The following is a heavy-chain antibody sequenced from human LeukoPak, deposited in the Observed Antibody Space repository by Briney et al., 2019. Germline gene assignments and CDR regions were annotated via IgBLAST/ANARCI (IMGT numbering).Heavy chain of an antibody. Sequence: GALGLSWAASGFPFTTYTISGVRQAPGKGLGGVWSIYGDAAKTFYADSARGRFTISRDSSKSIVYLQMNGLRVDDTALYYCAKDRVPDNGWNFDMWGQGTLVIVSA. CDR3: AKDRVPDNGWNFDM. D-gene: IGHD1-1*01. CDR2: IYGDAAKT. V-gene: IGHV3-23*01. CDR1: GFPFTTYT. J-gene: IGHJ3*02.